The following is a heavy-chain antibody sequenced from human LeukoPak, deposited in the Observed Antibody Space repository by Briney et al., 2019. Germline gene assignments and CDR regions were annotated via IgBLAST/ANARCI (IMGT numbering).Heavy chain of an antibody. Sequence: ATVKISCKVSGYTFTDYYMHWVQQAPGKGLEWMGLVDPEDGETIYAEKFQGRVTMTRDTSTSTVYMELSSLRSEDTAVYYCARARSSVTTVTTPGYWGQGTLVTVSS. V-gene: IGHV1-69-2*01. J-gene: IGHJ4*02. CDR1: GYTFTDYY. CDR2: VDPEDGET. D-gene: IGHD4-17*01. CDR3: ARARSSVTTVTTPGY.